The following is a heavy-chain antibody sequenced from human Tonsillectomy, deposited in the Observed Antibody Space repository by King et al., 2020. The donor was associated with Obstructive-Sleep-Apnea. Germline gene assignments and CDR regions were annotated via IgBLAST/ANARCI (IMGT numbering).Heavy chain of an antibody. Sequence: VQLVESEGGLVQPGGSLRLSCAASGFTLSTYDMHWVRQVTGKGLEWVSALGTAGYTYYPGSVKGRFTISRDNAKNSLYLQMNSLRAGDTAVYYCARGLGYCSSTSCYFDYWGQGTLVTVSS. J-gene: IGHJ4*02. CDR3: ARGLGYCSSTSCYFDY. D-gene: IGHD2-2*01. CDR1: GFTLSTYD. V-gene: IGHV3-13*01. CDR2: LGTAGYT.